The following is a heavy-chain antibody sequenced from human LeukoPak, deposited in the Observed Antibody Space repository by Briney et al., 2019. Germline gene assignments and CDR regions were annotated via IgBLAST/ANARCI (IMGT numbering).Heavy chain of an antibody. CDR1: GFPFSSHV. V-gene: IGHV3-48*03. CDR2: INHNGEAI. D-gene: IGHD3-10*01. J-gene: IGHJ4*02. CDR3: AREGAHYYGSGSYTYYFDY. Sequence: GGSLRLSCAASGFPFSSHVLSWVRQAPGKGLEWIAYINHNGEAIYYPDFVKGRFTISRDNAKNTLYLQMNSLRAEDTAVYYCAREGAHYYGSGSYTYYFDYWGQGTLVTVSS.